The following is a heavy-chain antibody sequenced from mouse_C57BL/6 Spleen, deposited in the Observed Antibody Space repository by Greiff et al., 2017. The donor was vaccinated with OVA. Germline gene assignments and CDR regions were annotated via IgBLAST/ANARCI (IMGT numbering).Heavy chain of an antibody. D-gene: IGHD4-1*01. Sequence: QVQLQQSGAELVKPGASVKLSCKASGYTFTSYWMHWVKQRPGQGLEWIGMIHPNSGSTNYNEKFKSKATLTVDKSSSTAYMQLSSLTSEDSAVYYCAREVNWDDFGYWGQGTTLTVSS. CDR2: IHPNSGST. V-gene: IGHV1-64*01. CDR1: GYTFTSYW. J-gene: IGHJ2*01. CDR3: AREVNWDDFGY.